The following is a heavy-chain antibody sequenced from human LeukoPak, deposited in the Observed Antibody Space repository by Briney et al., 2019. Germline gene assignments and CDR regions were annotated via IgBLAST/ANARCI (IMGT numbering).Heavy chain of an antibody. CDR3: ARDRLGPIDY. Sequence: GGSLRLSCAASGFTVNNNYMSWVRQAPGKGLEWVSGIYSGGSTYYADSVKGRFTISRDNSKNTLYLQMNSLRAEDTAVYYCARDRLGPIDYWGQGTLVTVSS. CDR2: IYSGGST. V-gene: IGHV3-53*01. J-gene: IGHJ4*02. CDR1: GFTVNNNY.